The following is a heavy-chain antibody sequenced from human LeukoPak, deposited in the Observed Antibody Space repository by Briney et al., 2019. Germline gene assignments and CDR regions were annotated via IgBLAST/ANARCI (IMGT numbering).Heavy chain of an antibody. CDR2: ISGGGVYT. D-gene: IGHD6-19*01. V-gene: IGHV3-23*01. CDR1: GFTFSSYA. Sequence: GGSLRLSCAASGFTFSSYAMSWVRQAPGKGLEWVSAISGGGVYTYYADSVKGRFTISRDNSKNTVYLQMNSLRAEDTAVYYCAKCPYSSGWHHFDYWGQGTLVTVSS. J-gene: IGHJ4*02. CDR3: AKCPYSSGWHHFDY.